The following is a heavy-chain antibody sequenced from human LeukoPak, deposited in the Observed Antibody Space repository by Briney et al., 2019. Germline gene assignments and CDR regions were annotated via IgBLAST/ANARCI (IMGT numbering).Heavy chain of an antibody. D-gene: IGHD6-13*01. V-gene: IGHV3-9*01. CDR3: AKGQQHAPGYFDY. CDR1: GFTFDDYA. CDR2: ISWNSGSI. Sequence: GGSLRLSCAASGFTFDDYAMHWVWQAPGKGLEWVSGISWNSGSIGYADSVKGRFTISRDNAKNSLYLQMNSLRAEDTALYYCAKGQQHAPGYFDYWGQGTLVTVSS. J-gene: IGHJ4*02.